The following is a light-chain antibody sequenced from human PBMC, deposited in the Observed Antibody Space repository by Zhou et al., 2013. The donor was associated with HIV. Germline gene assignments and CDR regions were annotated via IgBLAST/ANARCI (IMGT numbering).Light chain of an antibody. Sequence: EIVLTQSPVTLSLSPGERATLSCRASQSVSRYLAWYQQKPGQAPRLLIYNTSNRATGIPARFSGSGSGTDFTLTISSLEPEDFAVYYCQQRSNWPLIFGGGTKVEIK. CDR1: QSVSRY. J-gene: IGKJ4*01. CDR2: NTS. V-gene: IGKV3-11*01. CDR3: QQRSNWPLI.